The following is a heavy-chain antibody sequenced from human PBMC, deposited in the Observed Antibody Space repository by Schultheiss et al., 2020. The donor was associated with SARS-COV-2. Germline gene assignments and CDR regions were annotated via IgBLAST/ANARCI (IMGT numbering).Heavy chain of an antibody. J-gene: IGHJ4*02. D-gene: IGHD2-2*01. V-gene: IGHV1-2*02. CDR1: GYTFTSYG. CDR3: ATAHRYCSSTSCYWGSGYFDY. CDR2: INPNSGGT. Sequence: ASVKVSCKASGYTFTSYGISWVRQAPGQGLEWMRWINPNSGGTNYAQKFQGRVTMTRDTSISTAYMELSRLRSDDTAVYYCATAHRYCSSTSCYWGSGYFDYWGQGTLVTVSS.